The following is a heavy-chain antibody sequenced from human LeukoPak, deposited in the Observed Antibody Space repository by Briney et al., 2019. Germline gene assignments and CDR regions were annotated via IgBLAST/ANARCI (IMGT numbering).Heavy chain of an antibody. V-gene: IGHV3-11*01. CDR1: GFTFSDYY. J-gene: IGHJ4*02. CDR2: ISTSGSTM. CDR3: AKDMDPYSSSRVDY. D-gene: IGHD6-13*01. Sequence: GGSLRLSCAASGFTFSDYYMSWIRQAPGKGLEWVSYISTSGSTMYYADSVKGRFTISRDNAKNSLYLQMNSLRAEDTALYYCAKDMDPYSSSRVDYWGQGTLVTVSS.